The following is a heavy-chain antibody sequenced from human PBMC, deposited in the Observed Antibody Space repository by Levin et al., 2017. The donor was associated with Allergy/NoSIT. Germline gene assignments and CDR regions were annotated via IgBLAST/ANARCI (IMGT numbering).Heavy chain of an antibody. CDR1: GGSISTDNW. Sequence: RSSETLSLTCAVSGGSISTDNWWSWIRQPPGKGLEWLGEIYRSGDTNHNPSLRSRVTMSVDKSKNHFSLKLSSVTAADTAVYYCATVEGLFCSGVSCSYSFHYWRQGALVTVSS. CDR2: IYRSGDT. J-gene: IGHJ4*02. V-gene: IGHV4-4*02. D-gene: IGHD3-9*01. CDR3: ATVEGLFCSGVSCSYSFHY.